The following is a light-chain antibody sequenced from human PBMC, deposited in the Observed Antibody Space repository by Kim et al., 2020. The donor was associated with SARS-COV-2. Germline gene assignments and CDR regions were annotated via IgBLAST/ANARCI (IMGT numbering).Light chain of an antibody. V-gene: IGLV3-1*01. Sequence: VSPGQTASLTCSGDKLGHKFASWYQQKPGQSPVLVIYQDSKRPSGIPERFSGSNSWNTATLTISGTQAMDEADYYCQAWDSTTAEVFGGGTQLTVL. J-gene: IGLJ3*02. CDR1: KLGHKF. CDR3: QAWDSTTAEV. CDR2: QDS.